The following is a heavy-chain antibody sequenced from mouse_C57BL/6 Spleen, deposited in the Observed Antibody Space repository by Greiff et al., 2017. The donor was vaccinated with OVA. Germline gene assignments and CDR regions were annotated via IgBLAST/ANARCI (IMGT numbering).Heavy chain of an antibody. CDR1: GYTFTSYW. D-gene: IGHD1-1*01. CDR3: ARRGSYYGSSYGGYFDV. V-gene: IGHV1-55*01. Sequence: QVQLKESGAELVKPGASVKMSCKASGYTFTSYWITWVKQRPGQGLEWIGDIYPGSGSTNYNEKFKSKATLTVDTSSSTAYMQHSSLTSEDSAVYYCARRGSYYGSSYGGYFDVWGTGTTVTVSS. J-gene: IGHJ1*03. CDR2: IYPGSGST.